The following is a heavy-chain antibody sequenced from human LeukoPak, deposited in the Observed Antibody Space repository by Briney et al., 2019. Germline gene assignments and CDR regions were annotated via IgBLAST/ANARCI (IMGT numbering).Heavy chain of an antibody. CDR3: AKVDYYDSSGSSARDYYGMDV. V-gene: IGHV3-23*01. D-gene: IGHD3-22*01. Sequence: GGSLRLSCAASGFTFSSYAMSWVRQAPGKGLEWVSAISGSGGSTYYADSVKGRFTISRDNSKNTLYLQMNSLRAEDTAVYYCAKVDYYDSSGSSARDYYGMDVWGQGTTVTVSS. CDR1: GFTFSSYA. CDR2: ISGSGGST. J-gene: IGHJ6*02.